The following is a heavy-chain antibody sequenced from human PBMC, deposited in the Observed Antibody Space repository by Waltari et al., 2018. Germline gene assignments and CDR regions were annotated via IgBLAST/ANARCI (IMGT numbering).Heavy chain of an antibody. CDR1: GFSLNDGGMG. D-gene: IGHD2-8*01. J-gene: IGHJ3*02. CDR2: IYGDGDR. Sequence: QITLKESGPTLVRPTETLTLTCTLSGFSLNDGGMGMGWVRQPPGKALEWLALIYGDGDRRYSPRLKTRLSITKDTPNTQVVLTMRNVDPMDSGTYFCAHRMVRVSNAFDTWGQGILVTVSS. CDR3: AHRMVRVSNAFDT. V-gene: IGHV2-5*02.